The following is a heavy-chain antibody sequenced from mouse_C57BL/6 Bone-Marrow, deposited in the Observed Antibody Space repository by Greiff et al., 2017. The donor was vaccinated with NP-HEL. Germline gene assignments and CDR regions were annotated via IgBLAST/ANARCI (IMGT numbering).Heavy chain of an antibody. J-gene: IGHJ4*01. Sequence: QVTLKESGPGILQSSQTLSLTCSFSGFSLSTSGMGVSWLRQPSGKGLEWLAHIYWDDDKRYNPSLKSRRTISKDTSRNQVFLMLTSDYTADATTYYSAQYYDYASYAMDYWGQGTSVTVSA. D-gene: IGHD2-4*01. CDR3: AQYYDYASYAMDY. V-gene: IGHV8-12*01. CDR2: IYWDDDK. CDR1: GFSLSTSGMG.